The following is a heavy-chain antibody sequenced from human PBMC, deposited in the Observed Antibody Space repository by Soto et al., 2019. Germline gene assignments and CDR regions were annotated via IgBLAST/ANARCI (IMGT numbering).Heavy chain of an antibody. CDR3: ARDYVPAASRDAFDI. D-gene: IGHD2-2*01. J-gene: IGHJ3*02. CDR1: GFTFSSYG. Sequence: GGSLRLSCAASGFTFSSYGMHWVRQAPGKGLEWVSFISSNRSYIYYADSVKGRFTISRDNAKNSLYLQMNSLRAEDTAVYYCARDYVPAASRDAFDIWGQGTTVTVSS. V-gene: IGHV3-21*01. CDR2: ISSNRSYI.